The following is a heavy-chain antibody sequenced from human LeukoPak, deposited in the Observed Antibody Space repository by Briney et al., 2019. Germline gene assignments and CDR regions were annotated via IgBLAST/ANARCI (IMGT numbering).Heavy chain of an antibody. CDR1: GGSFSGYY. CDR2: INHSGST. J-gene: IGHJ6*03. CDR3: ARVEVVVVAATLYYYYYYMDV. Sequence: PSETLSLTCAVYGGSFSGYYWSWLRQPPGKGLEWIGEINHSGSTNYNPSLKSRVTISVDTSKNQFSLKLSSVTAADTAVYYCARVEVVVVAATLYYYYYYMDVWGKGTTVTVSS. D-gene: IGHD2-15*01. V-gene: IGHV4-34*01.